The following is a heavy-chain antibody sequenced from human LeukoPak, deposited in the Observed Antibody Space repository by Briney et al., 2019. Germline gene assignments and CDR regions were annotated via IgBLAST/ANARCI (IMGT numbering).Heavy chain of an antibody. CDR2: ISGSGGST. CDR3: ARFPWFGELFLDAFDI. J-gene: IGHJ3*02. CDR1: GFTFSSYA. Sequence: PGGSLRLSCAASGFTFSSYAMSWVRQAPGKGLEWVSAISGSGGSTYYADSVKGRFTISRDNSKNTLYLQMNSLRAEDTAVYYCARFPWFGELFLDAFDIWGQGTMVTVSS. V-gene: IGHV3-23*01. D-gene: IGHD3-10*01.